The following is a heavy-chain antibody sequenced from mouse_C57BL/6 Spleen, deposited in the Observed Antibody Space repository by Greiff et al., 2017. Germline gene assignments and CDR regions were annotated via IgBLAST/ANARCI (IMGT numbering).Heavy chain of an antibody. CDR3: ASAYDGYYGAMDY. D-gene: IGHD2-3*01. Sequence: QVQLQQPGAELVKPGASVKLSCKASGYTFTSYWMHWVKQRPGQGLEWIGMIHPNSGSTNYNEKFKSKATLTVDKSSSTADMQLSSLTSEDSAVDYGASAYDGYYGAMDYWGQGTSVSVST. J-gene: IGHJ4*01. V-gene: IGHV1-64*01. CDR1: GYTFTSYW. CDR2: IHPNSGST.